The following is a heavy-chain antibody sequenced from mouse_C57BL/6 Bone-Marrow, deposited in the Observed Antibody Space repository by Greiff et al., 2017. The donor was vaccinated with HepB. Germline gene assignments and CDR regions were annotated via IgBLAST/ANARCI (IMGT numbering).Heavy chain of an antibody. CDR1: GYAFSSSW. J-gene: IGHJ3*01. Sequence: QVQLQQSGPELVKPGASVKISCKASGYAFSSSWMNWVKQRPGKGLEWIGRIYPGDGYTNYNGKFKGKATLTADKSSSTAYMQLSSLTSEDSAVYFCARSDYYGSSSFAYWGQGTLVTVSA. V-gene: IGHV1-82*01. CDR3: ARSDYYGSSSFAY. CDR2: IYPGDGYT. D-gene: IGHD1-1*01.